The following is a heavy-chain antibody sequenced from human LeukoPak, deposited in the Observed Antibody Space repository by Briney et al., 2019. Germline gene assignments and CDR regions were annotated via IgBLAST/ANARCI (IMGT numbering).Heavy chain of an antibody. J-gene: IGHJ4*02. Sequence: SETLSLTCTVSGGSISSSSYYWGWIRQPPGKGLEWIGSIYYSGSTYYNPSLKSRVTISVDTSKNQFSLKLSSVTAADTAMYYCARDVASSWYEYFDYWGQGILVTVSS. D-gene: IGHD6-13*01. V-gene: IGHV4-39*07. CDR1: GGSISSSSYY. CDR2: IYYSGST. CDR3: ARDVASSWYEYFDY.